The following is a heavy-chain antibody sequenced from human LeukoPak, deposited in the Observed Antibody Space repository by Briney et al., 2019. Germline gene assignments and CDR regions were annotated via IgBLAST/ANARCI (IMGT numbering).Heavy chain of an antibody. CDR1: GFTFSSYG. Sequence: PGRSLRLSCAASGFTFSSYGIHWVRQAPGKGLEWVAVIWSDGSNKYSADSVKGRFTISRDNSKNTLYLQMNSLRAEDTAVYYCARSPDNWNYDYWGQGTLVTVSS. CDR2: IWSDGSNK. D-gene: IGHD1-7*01. CDR3: ARSPDNWNYDY. J-gene: IGHJ4*02. V-gene: IGHV3-33*01.